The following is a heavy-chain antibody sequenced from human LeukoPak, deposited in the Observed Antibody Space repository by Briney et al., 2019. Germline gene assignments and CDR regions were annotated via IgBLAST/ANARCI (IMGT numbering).Heavy chain of an antibody. J-gene: IGHJ4*02. CDR3: ARDYYDSSGYYLAGY. V-gene: IGHV1-46*01. D-gene: IGHD3-22*01. Sequence: ASVKVSCKASGYTFTSYYMHWVRQAPGQGLEWMGIINPSGGTTSYAQKFQGRVTMTRDTSTSTVYMELSSLRSEDTAVYYCARDYYDSSGYYLAGYWGQGTLVTVSS. CDR2: INPSGGTT. CDR1: GYTFTSYY.